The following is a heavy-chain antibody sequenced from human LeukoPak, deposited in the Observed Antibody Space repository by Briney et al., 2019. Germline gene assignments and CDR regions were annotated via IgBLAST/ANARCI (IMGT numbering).Heavy chain of an antibody. Sequence: PSETLSLTCAVYGGSFSGYYCRWIRQPPGKGLEWIGEINHSGSTTYHPSLKSQVTIAVDTSKNQFSLKLSSVTAADTAVYYCARGYSNYPIYWGQGTLVTVSS. D-gene: IGHD4-11*01. CDR2: INHSGST. CDR1: GGSFSGYY. CDR3: ARGYSNYPIY. V-gene: IGHV4-34*01. J-gene: IGHJ4*02.